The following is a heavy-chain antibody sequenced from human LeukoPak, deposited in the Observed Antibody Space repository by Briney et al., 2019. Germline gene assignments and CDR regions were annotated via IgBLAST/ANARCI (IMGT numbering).Heavy chain of an antibody. CDR3: APPPIAATGN. CDR1: GFIFNDLW. Sequence: GGSLRLSCTASGFIFNDLWMSWVRQAPGEGLEWGANIRQDGGAKDYVDSVKGRFTISRDNATKSLYLQMNSLRAEDTAVYYCAPPPIAATGNWGQGTLVTVSS. D-gene: IGHD6-13*01. J-gene: IGHJ4*02. V-gene: IGHV3-7*01. CDR2: IRQDGGAK.